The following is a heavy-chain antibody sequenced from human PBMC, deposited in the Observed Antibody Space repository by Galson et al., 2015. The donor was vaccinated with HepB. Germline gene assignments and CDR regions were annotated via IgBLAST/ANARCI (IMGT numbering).Heavy chain of an antibody. CDR1: GVSISSRSYY. D-gene: IGHD1-1*01. V-gene: IGHV4-39*01. J-gene: IGHJ6*02. CDR2: IYYSGST. CDR3: VRHGNDDFYYAMDV. Sequence: SETLSLTCSVSGVSISSRSYYWSWIRQPPGKGLEWIASIYYSGSTHYSPSLKSRVTISADTSKNQFSLRLTSATAADTAVYYWVRHGNDDFYYAMDVWGQGTTVAVSS.